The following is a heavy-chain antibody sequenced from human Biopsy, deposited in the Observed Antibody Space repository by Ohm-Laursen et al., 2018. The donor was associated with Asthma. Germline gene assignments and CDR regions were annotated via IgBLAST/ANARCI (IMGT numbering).Heavy chain of an antibody. CDR2: IKPDGSQT. V-gene: IGHV3-7*01. Sequence: SLRLSCAASGFTFSGSWMIWVRQAPGKGLQWLAFIKPDGSQTYYADSVEGRFSISRDNSKNSLYLQMNSLRAEDTAVYYCARDGPELPTELDYWGQGTLVTVSS. D-gene: IGHD1-14*01. CDR1: GFTFSGSW. CDR3: ARDGPELPTELDY. J-gene: IGHJ4*02.